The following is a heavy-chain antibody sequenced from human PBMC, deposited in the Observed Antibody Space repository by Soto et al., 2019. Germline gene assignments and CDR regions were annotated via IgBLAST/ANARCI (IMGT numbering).Heavy chain of an antibody. CDR2: IYHSGST. CDR3: ARVPDV. J-gene: IGHJ6*02. CDR1: GFSLSTSGVG. Sequence: LVNPTQTLTLTCTFSGFSLSTSGVGVGWIRQPPGKALEWIGYIYHSGSTYYNPSLKSRVAISVDRSKNQFPLKLSSVTAADTAVYYCARVPDVWGQGTTVTVSS. V-gene: IGHV4-30-2*01.